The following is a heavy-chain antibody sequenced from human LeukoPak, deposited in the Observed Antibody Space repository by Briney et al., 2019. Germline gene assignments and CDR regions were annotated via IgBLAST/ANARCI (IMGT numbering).Heavy chain of an antibody. CDR1: GGSISRGSYY. D-gene: IGHD2-2*01. V-gene: IGHV4-61*02. CDR2: IYTSGST. CDR3: ARGPAVAFDY. J-gene: IGHJ4*02. Sequence: SQTLSLTCTVSGGSISRGSYYWSWIRQPAGKGLEWIGRIYTSGSTNYNPSLKSRVTIPVDTSKNQFSLKLSSVTAADTAVYYCARGPAVAFDYWGQGTLVTVSS.